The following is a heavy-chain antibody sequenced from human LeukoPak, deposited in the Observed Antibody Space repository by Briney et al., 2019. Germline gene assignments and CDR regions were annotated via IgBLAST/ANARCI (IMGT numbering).Heavy chain of an antibody. V-gene: IGHV1-18*01. J-gene: IGHJ4*02. CDR2: ISATNGNT. CDR3: ARARGYYDNSGHENFDY. Sequence: GASVKVSCKASGYTFTSYGITWVRQAPGQGLEWMGWISATNGNTNYAQKFRGRVTMTTDTSTTTVYMELRRLRSDDTAVYYCARARGYYDNSGHENFDYWGRGTLVTVSS. D-gene: IGHD3-22*01. CDR1: GYTFTSYG.